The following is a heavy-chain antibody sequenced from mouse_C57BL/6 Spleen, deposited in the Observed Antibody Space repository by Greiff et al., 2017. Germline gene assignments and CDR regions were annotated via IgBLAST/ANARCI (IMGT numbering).Heavy chain of an antibody. J-gene: IGHJ2*01. CDR3: ARHEDEDYCGPYFDD. V-gene: IGHV1-62-2*01. Sequence: VKVVESGAELVKPGASVKLSCKASGYTFTEYTIHWVKQRSGQGLEWIGWFYPGSGSIKYNEKFKDKATLTADKSSSVVYMELSGLTSEDSAVYFCARHEDEDYCGPYFDDWGQGTTLTVSS. D-gene: IGHD1-1*01. CDR1: GYTFTEYT. CDR2: FYPGSGSI.